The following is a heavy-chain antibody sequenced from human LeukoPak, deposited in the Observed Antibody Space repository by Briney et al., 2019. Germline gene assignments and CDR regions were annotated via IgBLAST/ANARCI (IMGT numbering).Heavy chain of an antibody. CDR1: GFTFSSYW. J-gene: IGHJ4*02. CDR3: ARSYYDYVWGSYRTDY. V-gene: IGHV3-7*04. Sequence: GGSLRLSCAASGFTFSSYWMSWVRQAPGNGLEWVANINQDGSEKYYVDSVKGRFTISRDNAKNSLYLQMNSLRAEDTAVYYCARSYYDYVWGSYRTDYWGKGTLVTVSS. CDR2: INQDGSEK. D-gene: IGHD3-16*02.